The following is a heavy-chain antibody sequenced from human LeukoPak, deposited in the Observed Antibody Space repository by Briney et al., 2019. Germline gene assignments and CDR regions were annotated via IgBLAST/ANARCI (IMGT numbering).Heavy chain of an antibody. D-gene: IGHD3-9*01. Sequence: SQTLSLTCAISGDSVSSNSAAWNWIRQSPSRGLERLGRTYYRSKWYNDYAVSVKSRITINPDTSKNQFSLQLNSVTPEDTAVYYCARDLRYFDWLHHDAFDIWGQGTMVTVSS. CDR3: ARDLRYFDWLHHDAFDI. CDR1: GDSVSSNSAA. CDR2: TYYRSKWYN. J-gene: IGHJ3*02. V-gene: IGHV6-1*01.